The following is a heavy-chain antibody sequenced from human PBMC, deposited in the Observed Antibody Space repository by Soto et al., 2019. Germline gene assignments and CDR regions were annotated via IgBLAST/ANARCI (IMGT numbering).Heavy chain of an antibody. Sequence: GGSLRLSCAAPGFTFSSYAMSWVRQAPGKGLEWVSAISGSGGSTYYADSVKGRFTISRDNSKNTLYLQMNSLRAEDTAVYYSAKGQSERYFDWFNQYYYYGMDVWGQGTTVTVSS. J-gene: IGHJ6*02. CDR2: ISGSGGST. CDR3: AKGQSERYFDWFNQYYYYGMDV. D-gene: IGHD3-9*01. CDR1: GFTFSSYA. V-gene: IGHV3-23*01.